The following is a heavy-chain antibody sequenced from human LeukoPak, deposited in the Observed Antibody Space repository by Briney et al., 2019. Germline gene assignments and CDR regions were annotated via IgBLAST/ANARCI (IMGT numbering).Heavy chain of an antibody. V-gene: IGHV3-30*18. J-gene: IGHJ4*02. D-gene: IGHD2-15*01. CDR3: ANIPEEVVAATGTGHFDY. CDR1: GFTFSNYD. CDR2: ISYDGSNR. Sequence: GRSLRLSCAASGFTFSNYDMHWVRQVPGRGLEWVAVISYDGSNRYYADSVNGRFTISRDNSKNTLYLQMNSLRAEDTAVYYCANIPEEVVAATGTGHFDYWGQGTLVTVSS.